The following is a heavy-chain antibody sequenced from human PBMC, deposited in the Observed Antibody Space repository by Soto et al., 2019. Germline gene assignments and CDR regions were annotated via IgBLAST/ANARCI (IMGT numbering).Heavy chain of an antibody. J-gene: IGHJ4*02. Sequence: SETLSLTCTVSGGSISNYYWSWIRQPPGKGLEWIGYIYYSGSTNYNPSLKSRVTISVDTSKNQFSLKLSSVTAADTAVYYCASDRYSTTWYYYWGQGTLVTVSS. D-gene: IGHD6-13*01. CDR3: ASDRYSTTWYYY. CDR2: IYYSGST. V-gene: IGHV4-59*01. CDR1: GGSISNYY.